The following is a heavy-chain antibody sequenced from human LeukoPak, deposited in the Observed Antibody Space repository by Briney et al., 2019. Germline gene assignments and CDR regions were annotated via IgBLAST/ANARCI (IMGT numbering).Heavy chain of an antibody. CDR1: GFTISSYA. Sequence: PGGSLCLSCAASGFTISSYAMSWVRQAPGKGLEWVSAISGSGGSTYYADSVKGRFTISRDNSKNTLYLQMNSLRAEDTAVYYCAKVSSSWYRGICDYWGQGTLVTVSS. J-gene: IGHJ4*02. CDR2: ISGSGGST. CDR3: AKVSSSWYRGICDY. V-gene: IGHV3-23*01. D-gene: IGHD6-13*01.